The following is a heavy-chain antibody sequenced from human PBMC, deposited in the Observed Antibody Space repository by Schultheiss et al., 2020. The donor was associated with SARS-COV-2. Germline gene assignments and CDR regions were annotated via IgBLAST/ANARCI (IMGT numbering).Heavy chain of an antibody. CDR2: IKQDRSVE. V-gene: IGHV3-7*03. D-gene: IGHD5-24*01. J-gene: IGHJ4*02. Sequence: GGSLRLSCAASGFTFRNYWMDWVRQAPGKGLQWVANIKQDRSVEHYVDSVRGRFIISRDNAKNSLDLQMNSLRVDDTAVYYCVKEGEEMGTSWGQGTLVTVSS. CDR1: GFTFRNYW. CDR3: VKEGEEMGTS.